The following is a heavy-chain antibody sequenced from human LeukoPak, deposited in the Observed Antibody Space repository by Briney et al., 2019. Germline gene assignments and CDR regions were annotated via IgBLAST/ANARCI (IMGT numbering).Heavy chain of an antibody. J-gene: IGHJ2*01. Sequence: GGSLRLSCVASGFTFNSNWMHWVRQAPGKGLVWVSRIKSDGSSTSYADSVKGRFTISRDNAKNTLYLQMNSLRAEDTAVHYCARADGDSGWFGYFDLWGRGTLVTVSS. V-gene: IGHV3-74*01. CDR3: ARADGDSGWFGYFDL. D-gene: IGHD6-19*01. CDR1: GFTFNSNW. CDR2: IKSDGSST.